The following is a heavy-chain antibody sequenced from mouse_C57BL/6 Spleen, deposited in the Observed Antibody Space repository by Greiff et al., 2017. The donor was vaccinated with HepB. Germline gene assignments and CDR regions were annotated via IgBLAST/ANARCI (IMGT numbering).Heavy chain of an antibody. J-gene: IGHJ4*01. V-gene: IGHV5-17*01. D-gene: IGHD1-1*01. Sequence: EVKLMESGGGLVKPGGSLKLSCAASGFTFSDYGMHWVRQAPEKGLEWVAYISSGSSTIYYADTVKGRFTISRDNATNTLFLQMTSLRSEDTAMYYCAKYGIGGAMDDWGQGTPVTVSS. CDR3: AKYGIGGAMDD. CDR2: ISSGSSTI. CDR1: GFTFSDYG.